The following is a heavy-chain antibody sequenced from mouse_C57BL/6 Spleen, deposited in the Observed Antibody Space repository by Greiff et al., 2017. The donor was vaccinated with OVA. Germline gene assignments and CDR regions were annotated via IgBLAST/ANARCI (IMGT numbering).Heavy chain of an antibody. V-gene: IGHV1-26*01. Sequence: EVQLQQSGPELVKPGASVKISCKASGYTFTDYYMNWVKQSHGKSLEWIGDINPNNGGTSYNQKFKGKATVTVDKSSSTAYMELRSLTSEDSAVYYCAVWGPPLDYWGQGTTLTVSS. CDR1: GYTFTDYY. J-gene: IGHJ2*01. CDR3: AVWGPPLDY. CDR2: INPNNGGT.